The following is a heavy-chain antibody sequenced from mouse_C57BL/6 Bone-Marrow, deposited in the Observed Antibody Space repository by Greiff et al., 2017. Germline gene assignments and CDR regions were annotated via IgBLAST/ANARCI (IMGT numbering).Heavy chain of an antibody. Sequence: QVQLQQPGAELVMPGASVKLSCKASGYTFTSYWMHWVKQRPGQGLEWIGEIDPSDSYTNYNQKFKGKSTLTVDKSSSTAYMQLSSLTSEESAVYYCARGVYYGNYPLYYYAMDYWGQGTSVTVSS. CDR1: GYTFTSYW. V-gene: IGHV1-69*01. CDR2: IDPSDSYT. J-gene: IGHJ4*01. D-gene: IGHD2-1*01. CDR3: ARGVYYGNYPLYYYAMDY.